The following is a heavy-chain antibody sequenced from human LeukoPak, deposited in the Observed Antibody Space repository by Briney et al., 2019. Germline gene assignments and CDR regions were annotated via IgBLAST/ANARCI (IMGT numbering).Heavy chain of an antibody. CDR1: GYTFTIYY. CDR2: INPSGGST. J-gene: IGHJ4*02. CDR3: ARARIVGAKPLDY. V-gene: IGHV1-46*01. D-gene: IGHD1-26*01. Sequence: ASVKVSFTASGYTFTIYYMHWVRQAPGQGLEWMGIINPSGGSTSYAQKFQGRVTMTRDTSTSTVYMELSSLRSEDTAVYYCARARIVGAKPLDYWGQGTLVTVSS.